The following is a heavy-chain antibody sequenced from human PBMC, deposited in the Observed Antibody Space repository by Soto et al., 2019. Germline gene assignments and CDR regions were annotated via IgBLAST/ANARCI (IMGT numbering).Heavy chain of an antibody. D-gene: IGHD2-2*01. J-gene: IGHJ5*02. CDR1: GFTFSSYW. V-gene: IGHV3-74*01. CDR2: INSDGSST. CDR3: AREAIVVVPAAMYAWFAP. Sequence: GSLRLSCAASGFTFSSYWMHWVRQAPGKGLVWVSRINSDGSSTSYADSVKGRFTISRDNAKNTLYLQMNSLRAEDTAVYYCAREAIVVVPAAMYAWFAPWGQGTLVTVSS.